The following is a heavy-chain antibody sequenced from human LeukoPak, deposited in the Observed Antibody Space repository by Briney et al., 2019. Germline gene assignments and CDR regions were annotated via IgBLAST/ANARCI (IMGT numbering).Heavy chain of an antibody. Sequence: GGSLRLSCAASGFTFSSYGMHWVRQAPGKGLVWVSRINSDGSSTSYADSVKGRFTISRDNAKNSLYLQMNSLRAEDTAVYYCARSSGSYFSDSPDDYWGQGTLATVSS. D-gene: IGHD1-26*01. CDR2: INSDGSST. J-gene: IGHJ4*02. V-gene: IGHV3-74*01. CDR1: GFTFSSYG. CDR3: ARSSGSYFSDSPDDY.